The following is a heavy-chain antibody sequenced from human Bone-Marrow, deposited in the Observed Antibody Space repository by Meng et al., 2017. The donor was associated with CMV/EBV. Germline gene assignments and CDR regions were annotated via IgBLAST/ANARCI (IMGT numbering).Heavy chain of an antibody. J-gene: IGHJ4*02. Sequence: GGSLRLSCAASGFTFSSYAMSWVRQAPGKGLEWVSAISGSGGSTYYADSVKGRFTISRDNSKNTLYLQMNSLRAEDTAVYYCARGVAARPRFDYWGQGTLVTVSS. CDR1: GFTFSSYA. CDR3: ARGVAARPRFDY. D-gene: IGHD6-6*01. CDR2: ISGSGGST. V-gene: IGHV3-23*01.